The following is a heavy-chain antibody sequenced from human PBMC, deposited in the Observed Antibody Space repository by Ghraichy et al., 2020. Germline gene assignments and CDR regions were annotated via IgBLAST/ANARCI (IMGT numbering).Heavy chain of an antibody. Sequence: GSLNISCAASGFTFSSYSMNWVRQAPGKGLEWVSYISSSSSTIYYADSVKGRFTISRDNAKNSLYLQMNSLRDEDTAVYYCARGRTAYDFWSGYYPGNFDYWGQGPLVTVSS. CDR1: GFTFSSYS. CDR2: ISSSSSTI. V-gene: IGHV3-48*02. CDR3: ARGRTAYDFWSGYYPGNFDY. J-gene: IGHJ4*02. D-gene: IGHD3-3*01.